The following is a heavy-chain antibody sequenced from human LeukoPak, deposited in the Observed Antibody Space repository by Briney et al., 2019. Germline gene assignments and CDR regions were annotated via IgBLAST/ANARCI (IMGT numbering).Heavy chain of an antibody. CDR1: GGSISTYY. Sequence: PSETLSLTCTVSGGSISTYYWSWIRQPPGKGLEWIGNIYYSGSTNYNPSLKSRVTISVDTSKNQFSLKLTAVTAADTAVYYCARHRYSSAWSVVDYWGQGTLVTVSS. CDR3: ARHRYSSAWSVVDY. V-gene: IGHV4-59*08. CDR2: IYYSGST. D-gene: IGHD6-19*01. J-gene: IGHJ4*02.